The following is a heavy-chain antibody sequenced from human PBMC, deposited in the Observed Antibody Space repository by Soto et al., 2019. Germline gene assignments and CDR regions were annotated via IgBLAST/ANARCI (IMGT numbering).Heavy chain of an antibody. CDR1: GDSVSGNSAA. CDR2: TYYRSKWYN. V-gene: IGHV6-1*01. Sequence: SQTLSLTCAISGDSVSGNSAAWNWIRQSPSRGLEWLGRTYYRSKWYNDYAVSVKSRITINPDTSKNQFSLQLNSVTPEDTAVYYCARERAIAALLGGYYYGMDVWGQGTTVTVSS. J-gene: IGHJ6*02. D-gene: IGHD6-13*01. CDR3: ARERAIAALLGGYYYGMDV.